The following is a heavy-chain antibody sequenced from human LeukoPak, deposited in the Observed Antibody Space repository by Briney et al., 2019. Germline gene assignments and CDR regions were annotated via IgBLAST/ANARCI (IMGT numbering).Heavy chain of an antibody. CDR3: AHKLDAFDI. J-gene: IGHJ3*02. V-gene: IGHV3-33*01. CDR1: GFTFSSYG. CDR2: IWYDGSNK. D-gene: IGHD1-1*01. Sequence: GGSLRLSCAASGFTFSSYGMHWVRQAPGKGLEWVAVIWYDGSNKYYADSVKGRFTISRDNSKNTLYLQMNSLRAEDTAVYYCAHKLDAFDIWGQGTMVTVSS.